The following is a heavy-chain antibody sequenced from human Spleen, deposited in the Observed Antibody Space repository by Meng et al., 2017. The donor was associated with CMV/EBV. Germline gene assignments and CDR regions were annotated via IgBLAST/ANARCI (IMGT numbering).Heavy chain of an antibody. V-gene: IGHV3-30*02. CDR1: FSSYG. J-gene: IGHJ5*02. CDR3: AKDRGDYTTSTLGDNWFDP. D-gene: IGHD2-2*02. Sequence: FSSYGMHWVRQATGKGLEWVAFIRFDGSNKYYADSLKGRFTISRDNSKNTLYLQMNSLRAEDTAVYFCAKDRGDYTTSTLGDNWFDPWGQGTLVTVSS. CDR2: IRFDGSNK.